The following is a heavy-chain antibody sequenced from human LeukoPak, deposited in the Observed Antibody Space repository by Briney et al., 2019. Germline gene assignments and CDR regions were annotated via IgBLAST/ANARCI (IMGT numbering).Heavy chain of an antibody. CDR1: GVSISTYY. CDR3: ARTTRVTPDGRAEYFED. CDR2: KSGAGRD. V-gene: IGHV4-59*03. D-gene: IGHD4-11*01. Sequence: SETLSLTCSVSGVSISTYYWSWLRQPPGKGLEWVGYKSGAGRDLYNPSLKSRVTISVDASENQFSLSLRSVTAADTAMYYCARTTRVTPDGRAEYFEDWGQGTLVTVSS. J-gene: IGHJ1*01.